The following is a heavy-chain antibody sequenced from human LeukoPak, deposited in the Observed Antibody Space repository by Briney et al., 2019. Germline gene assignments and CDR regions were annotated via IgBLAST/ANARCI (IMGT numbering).Heavy chain of an antibody. Sequence: SETLSLTCTVSGGSISSYYWSWVRQPPGKGLEWIGYIFYSGSTNYNPSLKSRVTISVDTSKNQFSLKLSSVTAADTAVYYCAREGAEYYYGSGSYYSHWGQGTLVNVSS. CDR1: GGSISSYY. CDR2: IFYSGST. V-gene: IGHV4-59*01. CDR3: AREGAEYYYGSGSYYSH. J-gene: IGHJ4*02. D-gene: IGHD3-10*01.